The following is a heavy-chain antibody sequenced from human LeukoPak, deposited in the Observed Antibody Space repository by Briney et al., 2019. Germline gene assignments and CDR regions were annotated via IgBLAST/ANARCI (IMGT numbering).Heavy chain of an antibody. J-gene: IGHJ6*03. D-gene: IGHD6-13*01. V-gene: IGHV3-11*04. CDR3: ARVSFIADGFTGTLRVLRDYYYMDV. Sequence: PGGSLRLSCAASGFRFSDYYMTWVRQAPGKGLEWLSYISSSGTTMYYADSVKGRFTISRDNAKNSVYLQMSSLRAEGTAVYYCARVSFIADGFTGTLRVLRDYYYMDVWGKGSTVTVSS. CDR1: GFRFSDYY. CDR2: ISSSGTTM.